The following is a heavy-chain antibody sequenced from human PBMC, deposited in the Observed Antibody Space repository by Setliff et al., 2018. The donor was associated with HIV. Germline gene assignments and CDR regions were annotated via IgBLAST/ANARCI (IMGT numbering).Heavy chain of an antibody. Sequence: GGSLRLSCAASGFTFSSSWMTWVRQAPGRELEYVAGMNRDGREKLYADSVKGRFSISRDNAKNSLYLQMSSLRTEDTAVYFCARDPAFGAFDIWGQGTMVTVSS. CDR3: ARDPAFGAFDI. D-gene: IGHD3-10*01. V-gene: IGHV3-7*04. CDR1: GFTFSSSW. CDR2: MNRDGREK. J-gene: IGHJ3*02.